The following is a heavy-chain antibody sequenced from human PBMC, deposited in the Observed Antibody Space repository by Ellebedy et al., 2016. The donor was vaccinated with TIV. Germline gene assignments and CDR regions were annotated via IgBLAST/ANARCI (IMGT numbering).Heavy chain of an antibody. CDR3: ARGKAAAGTVGDY. D-gene: IGHD6-13*01. CDR2: INHSGST. V-gene: IGHV4-34*01. Sequence: SETLSLXCAVYGGSFSGYYWSWIRQPPGKGLEWIGEINHSGSTNYNPSLKSRVTISVDTSKNQFSLKLSSVTAADTAVYYCARGKAAAGTVGDYWGQGTLVTVSS. CDR1: GGSFSGYY. J-gene: IGHJ4*02.